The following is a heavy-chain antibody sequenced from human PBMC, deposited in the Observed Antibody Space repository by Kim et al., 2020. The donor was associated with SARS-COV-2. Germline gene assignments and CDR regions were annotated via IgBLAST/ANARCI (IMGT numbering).Heavy chain of an antibody. D-gene: IGHD3-9*01. J-gene: IGHJ4*02. CDR3: ASPDILTGYYNLDY. Sequence: AQKFQGRVTIPADESTSTAYMELSSLRSEDTAVYYCASPDILTGYYNLDYWGQGTLVTVSS. V-gene: IGHV1-69*01.